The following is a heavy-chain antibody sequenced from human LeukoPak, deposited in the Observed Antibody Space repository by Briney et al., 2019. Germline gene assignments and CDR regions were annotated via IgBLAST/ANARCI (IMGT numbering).Heavy chain of an antibody. V-gene: IGHV3-23*01. CDR3: ASVNDYGDPLPRYMDV. D-gene: IGHD4-17*01. J-gene: IGHJ6*03. CDR2: ISASGGST. CDR1: GFTFSRYA. Sequence: GGSLRLSCAASGFTFSRYAMSWVRQAPGKGLEWVSGISASGGSTYYADSVKGRFTISRDNSKNTLYLQMISLRAEDTAVYYCASVNDYGDPLPRYMDVWGKGTAVTVSS.